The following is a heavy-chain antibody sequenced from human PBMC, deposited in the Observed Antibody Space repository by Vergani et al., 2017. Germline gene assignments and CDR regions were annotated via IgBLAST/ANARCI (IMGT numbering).Heavy chain of an antibody. CDR2: IYYSGST. Sequence: QVQLQESGPGLVKHSETLSLTCTVSGGSISSYYWSWIRQPPGKGLEWIGYIYYSGSTNYNPSLKSRVTISVDTSKNQFSLKLSSVTAADTAVYYCAGVDILTGYSEYYFDYWGQGTLVTVSS. J-gene: IGHJ4*02. V-gene: IGHV4-59*01. CDR3: AGVDILTGYSEYYFDY. CDR1: GGSISSYY. D-gene: IGHD3-9*01.